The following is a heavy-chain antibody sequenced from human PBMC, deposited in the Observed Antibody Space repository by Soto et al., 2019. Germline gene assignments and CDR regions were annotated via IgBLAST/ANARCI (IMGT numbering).Heavy chain of an antibody. CDR1: GYFIRNGYW. CDR3: GRNGEYSADH. CDR2: VHHSGTT. D-gene: IGHD5-12*01. V-gene: IGHV4-4*02. J-gene: IGHJ4*02. Sequence: QVHLQESGPGLVKPSGTLSLTCAVSGYFIRNGYWWTWVRQTPGKGLEWIGEVHHSGTTHYNPSLGSRVTISVDKARNQFSLSLRSLTAADTATYYCGRNGEYSADHRGQGSRVIVSS.